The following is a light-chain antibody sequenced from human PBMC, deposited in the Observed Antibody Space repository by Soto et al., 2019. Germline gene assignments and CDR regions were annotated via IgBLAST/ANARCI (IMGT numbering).Light chain of an antibody. V-gene: IGLV1-40*01. CDR3: AAWDDSLNGRV. CDR2: GNT. Sequence: QSVLTQPPSVSGAPGQRVTISCTGSSSNIGAGYDVHWYQQRPGTAPKLLIFGNTNRPSGVPDRFSGSKSGTSASLAITGLQAEDEGDYYCAAWDDSLNGRVFGTGTKVTVL. CDR1: SSNIGAGYD. J-gene: IGLJ1*01.